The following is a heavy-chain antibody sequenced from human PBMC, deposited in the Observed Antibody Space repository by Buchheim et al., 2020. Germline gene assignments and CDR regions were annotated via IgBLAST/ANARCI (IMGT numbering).Heavy chain of an antibody. J-gene: IGHJ6*02. CDR1: GGSISSYY. CDR3: ARHLIYCTSTSCYGGYYYGMDV. CDR2: MYSSGST. Sequence: QVQLQESGPGLVKPSETLSLTCTVSGGSISSYYWSWIRQPPGKGLEWIGYMYSSGSTNYKYSLKSRVSISADTSKKQFSLKLSSVTAADTAVYYCARHLIYCTSTSCYGGYYYGMDVWGQGTT. D-gene: IGHD2-2*01. V-gene: IGHV4-59*08.